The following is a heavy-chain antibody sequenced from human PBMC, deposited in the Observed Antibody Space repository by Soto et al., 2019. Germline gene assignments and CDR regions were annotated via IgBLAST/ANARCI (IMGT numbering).Heavy chain of an antibody. CDR2: IYHSGST. D-gene: IGHD3-3*01. Sequence: PSETLSLTCTASGGSISSYYWSWIRQPPGKGLEWIGYIYHSGSTNYKPSLKSRVTISVDTSKNQLSLTLSSATAADTAVYYCARDPTIFGGGIDVWRQGTTVTVSS. CDR3: ARDPTIFGGGIDV. J-gene: IGHJ6*02. V-gene: IGHV4-59*01. CDR1: GGSISSYY.